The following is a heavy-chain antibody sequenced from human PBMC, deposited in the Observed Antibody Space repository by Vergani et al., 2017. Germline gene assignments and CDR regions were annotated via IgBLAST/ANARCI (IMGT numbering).Heavy chain of an antibody. CDR3: GRGSDNYN. Sequence: EVQLLQSEGAVVQPGGSLRLSCVASGFTFSSHAMGWVRQGHVQGLEWVSSIKNTGDSTHYADSVKGRFTISRDNSKNTLYLQMKSLRVEDTAVYYCGRGSDNYNWGQGTLVTVSS. D-gene: IGHD5-24*01. CDR1: GFTFSSHA. V-gene: IGHV3-23*01. CDR2: IKNTGDST. J-gene: IGHJ4*02.